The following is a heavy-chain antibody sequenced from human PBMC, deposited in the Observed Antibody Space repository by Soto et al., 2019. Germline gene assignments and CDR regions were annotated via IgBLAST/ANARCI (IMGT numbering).Heavy chain of an antibody. D-gene: IGHD1-7*01. V-gene: IGHV4-30-2*01. Sequence: SETLSLTCAVSGGSISSGGYSWSWIRQPPGKGLEWIGYIYHSGSTYYNPSLKSRVTISVDRSKNQFSLKLSSVTAADTAVYYCARGRGTGTMDYWGQGTLVTISS. CDR3: ARGRGTGTMDY. J-gene: IGHJ4*02. CDR1: GGSISSGGYS. CDR2: IYHSGST.